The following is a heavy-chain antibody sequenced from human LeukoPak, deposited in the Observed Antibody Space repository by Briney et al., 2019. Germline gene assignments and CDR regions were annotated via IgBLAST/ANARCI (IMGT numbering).Heavy chain of an antibody. V-gene: IGHV4-59*01. Sequence: SETLSLTCTVSGGSISSYYWSWIRQPPGKGLEWIGYIYYSGSTNYNPSLKSRVTISVDTSKNQFSLKLSSVTAADTAVYYCARVGYCSSTSCYLDEYGMDVWGQGTTVTVSS. CDR1: GGSISSYY. J-gene: IGHJ6*02. D-gene: IGHD2-2*01. CDR3: ARVGYCSSTSCYLDEYGMDV. CDR2: IYYSGST.